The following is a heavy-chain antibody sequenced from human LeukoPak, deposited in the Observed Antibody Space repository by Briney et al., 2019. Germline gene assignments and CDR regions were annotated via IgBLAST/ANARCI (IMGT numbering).Heavy chain of an antibody. D-gene: IGHD3-10*01. V-gene: IGHV1-18*01. CDR1: GYTFASYG. J-gene: IGHJ4*02. CDR3: ARAEVLLWFGELPPLPFDY. Sequence: GASVKVSCKASGYTFASYGISWVRQAPGQGLEWMGWISAYNGNTNYAQKLQGRVTMTTDTSTSTAYMELRSLRSDDTAVYYCARAEVLLWFGELPPLPFDYWGQGTLVTVSS. CDR2: ISAYNGNT.